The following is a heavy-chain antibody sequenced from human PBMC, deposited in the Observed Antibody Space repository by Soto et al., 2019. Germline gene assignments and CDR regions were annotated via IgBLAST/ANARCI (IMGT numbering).Heavy chain of an antibody. D-gene: IGHD2-15*01. CDR2: ISAYNGNT. J-gene: IGHJ3*02. V-gene: IGHV1-18*01. Sequence: GASVKVSCKASGYTFTSYGITWVRQAPGQGLEYMGWISAYNGNTNYAQKLQGRVTMTADTSTNTAYMELRSLRSDDTAVYYCARYFSGGSCDSNTAFDIWGQGTMVTVSS. CDR1: GYTFTSYG. CDR3: ARYFSGGSCDSNTAFDI.